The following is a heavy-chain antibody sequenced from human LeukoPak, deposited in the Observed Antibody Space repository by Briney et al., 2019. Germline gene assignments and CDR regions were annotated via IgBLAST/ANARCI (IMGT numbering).Heavy chain of an antibody. CDR3: AREVLDCSGGSCYPNYYYYYGMDV. D-gene: IGHD2-15*01. CDR1: GYTFTGYY. V-gene: IGHV1-18*04. CDR2: ISAYNGNT. J-gene: IGHJ6*02. Sequence: ASVKVSCKASGYTFTGYYMHWVRQAPGQGLEWMGWISAYNGNTNYAQKLQGRVTMTTDTSTSTAYMELRSLRSDDTAVYYCAREVLDCSGGSCYPNYYYYYGMDVWGQGTTVTVSS.